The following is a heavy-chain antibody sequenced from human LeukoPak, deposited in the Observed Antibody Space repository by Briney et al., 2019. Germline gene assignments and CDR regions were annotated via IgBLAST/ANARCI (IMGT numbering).Heavy chain of an antibody. V-gene: IGHV3-30*02. CDR3: AKDVGGGNSASDY. J-gene: IGHJ4*02. CDR1: GFTFSTYG. CDR2: IRYDGSNE. D-gene: IGHD4-23*01. Sequence: PGGSLRLSCAASGFTFSTYGMHWVRQAPGKGLEWVAFIRYDGSNEYYADSVKGQFTISRDNSKNTLYLQMNSLGAEDTAVYYCAKDVGGGNSASDYWGQGTLVTVSS.